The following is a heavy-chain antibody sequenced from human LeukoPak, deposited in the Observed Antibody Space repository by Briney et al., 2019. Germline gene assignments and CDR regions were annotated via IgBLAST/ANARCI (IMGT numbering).Heavy chain of an antibody. CDR3: TRNSGWYGLS. CDR1: GFTLSSYE. CDR2: IDYDGGSG. Sequence: GGSLRLSCTVSGFTLSSYEMSWIRQAPGRGLEWVSSIDYDGGSGHYADSVKGRFTISRDNSNNTLFLHLNSLRGEDTAVYYCTRNSGWYGLSWGQGTLVTVSS. J-gene: IGHJ1*01. D-gene: IGHD6-19*01. V-gene: IGHV3-23*01.